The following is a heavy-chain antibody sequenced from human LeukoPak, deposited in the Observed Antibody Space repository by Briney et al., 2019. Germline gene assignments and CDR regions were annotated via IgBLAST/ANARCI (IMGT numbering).Heavy chain of an antibody. V-gene: IGHV4-61*02. CDR1: GGSISSGSYY. Sequence: SQTLSLTCTVSGGSISSGSYYWSWIRQPAWKGLEWIGRIYTSGSTNYNPSLKSRVTISVDTSKNQFSLKLSSVTAPDTAVYYCASYYYDSSGYYYYWGQGTLVTVSS. D-gene: IGHD3-22*01. CDR3: ASYYYDSSGYYYY. CDR2: IYTSGST. J-gene: IGHJ4*02.